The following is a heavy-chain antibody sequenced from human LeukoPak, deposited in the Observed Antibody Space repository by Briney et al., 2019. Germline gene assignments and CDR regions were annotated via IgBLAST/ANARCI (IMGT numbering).Heavy chain of an antibody. Sequence: ASVKVSCKVSGYTLTELSMHWVRQAPGKGLEWMGGFDPEDGETIYAQKFQGRVTMTEDTSTDTDYMELSSLRSEDTAVYYCATAVAKITTVALDYWGQGTLVTVSS. V-gene: IGHV1-24*01. CDR3: ATAVAKITTVALDY. J-gene: IGHJ4*02. D-gene: IGHD5-24*01. CDR2: FDPEDGET. CDR1: GYTLTELS.